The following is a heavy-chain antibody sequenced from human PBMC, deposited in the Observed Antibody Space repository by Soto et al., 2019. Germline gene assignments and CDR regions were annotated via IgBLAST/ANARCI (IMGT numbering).Heavy chain of an antibody. CDR2: IWYDGSNK. CDR1: GFTFSSYG. Sequence: GGSLRLSCAASGFTFSSYGMHWVRQAPGKGLEWVAVIWYDGSNKYYADSVKGRFTISRDNSKNTLYLQMNSLRAEDTEVYYCARGASPGGYSSGWYFGRGDPLYYYYGMDVWGQGTTVTVSS. D-gene: IGHD6-19*01. J-gene: IGHJ6*02. V-gene: IGHV3-33*01. CDR3: ARGASPGGYSSGWYFGRGDPLYYYYGMDV.